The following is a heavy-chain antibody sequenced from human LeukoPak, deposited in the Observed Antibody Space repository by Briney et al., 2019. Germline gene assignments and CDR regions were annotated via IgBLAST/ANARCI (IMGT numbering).Heavy chain of an antibody. CDR1: GFIFSSYT. D-gene: IGHD2-2*01. Sequence: GGSLRLSCAASGFIFSSYTMHWVRQAPGKGLEWVAVISYDGVNKYYADSVKGRFTFSRDNSKNTLYAQMNSLRPEDTAVYYCAREDRRHYCISTSCYLDYWGQGTLVTVSS. CDR3: AREDRRHYCISTSCYLDY. J-gene: IGHJ4*02. CDR2: ISYDGVNK. V-gene: IGHV3-30-3*01.